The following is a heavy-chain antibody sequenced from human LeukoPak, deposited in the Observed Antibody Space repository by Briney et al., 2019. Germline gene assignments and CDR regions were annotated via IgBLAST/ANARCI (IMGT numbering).Heavy chain of an antibody. CDR3: ARESHWNYVDY. CDR2: IYYSGST. Sequence: SETLSLTCTVSDGSISSYYWSWIRQPPGKGLEWIGYIYYSGSTNYNPSLKSRVTISVDTSKNQFSLKLSSVTAADTAVYYCARESHWNYVDYWGQGTLVTVSS. V-gene: IGHV4-59*01. CDR1: DGSISSYY. J-gene: IGHJ4*02. D-gene: IGHD1-1*01.